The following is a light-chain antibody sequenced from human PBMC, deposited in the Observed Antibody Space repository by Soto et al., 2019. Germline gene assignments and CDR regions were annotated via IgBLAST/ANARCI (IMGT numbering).Light chain of an antibody. J-gene: IGLJ1*01. CDR1: SSDVGGYNY. Sequence: QSVLTQPRSASGSPGQSITISCTGTSSDVGGYNYVSWYQQHPAKAPKLIIFDVSKRPSGVPNRFSGSKSGNTASLTISGLRAEDEADYYCCSYVGRNTYVFGTGTKVTAL. CDR3: CSYVGRNTYV. CDR2: DVS. V-gene: IGLV2-11*01.